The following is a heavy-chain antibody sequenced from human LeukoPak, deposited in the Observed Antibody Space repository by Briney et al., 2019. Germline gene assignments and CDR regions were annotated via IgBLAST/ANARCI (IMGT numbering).Heavy chain of an antibody. Sequence: ASVKVSCKVSGYSLTELSMDWVRQAPGKGLEWMGGFDPEDAETIYAQKFRGRVTMTEETSTDTAYMELSSLKSEDTAVYYCATPRDRYFDYWGQGTLVTVSS. D-gene: IGHD2-15*01. CDR3: ATPRDRYFDY. CDR2: FDPEDAET. V-gene: IGHV1-24*01. J-gene: IGHJ4*02. CDR1: GYSLTELS.